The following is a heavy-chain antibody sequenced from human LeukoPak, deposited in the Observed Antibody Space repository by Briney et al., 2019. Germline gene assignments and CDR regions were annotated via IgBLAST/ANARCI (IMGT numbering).Heavy chain of an antibody. CDR1: GYTLTELS. CDR2: FDPEDGET. Sequence: ASVKVSCKVSGYTLTELSMHWVRQAPGKGLEWMGGFDPEDGETVYAQKFQGRVTMTEDTSTDTAYMELSSLRSEDTAVYYCATAIDCGDSYDAFDIWGQGTMVTVSS. V-gene: IGHV1-24*01. D-gene: IGHD4-17*01. CDR3: ATAIDCGDSYDAFDI. J-gene: IGHJ3*02.